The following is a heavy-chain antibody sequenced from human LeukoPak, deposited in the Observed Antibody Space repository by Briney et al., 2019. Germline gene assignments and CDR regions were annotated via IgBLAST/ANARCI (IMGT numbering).Heavy chain of an antibody. V-gene: IGHV1-18*01. D-gene: IGHD6-13*01. CDR3: ARAGGFYSSSWWYYFDY. Sequence: ASVKVSCKASGYAVTSYGISWVRQATGQWLEWMGCISAYNGNTNYAQKLQGRVTMTTDTSTSTAYMELRSLRSDDTAVYYCARAGGFYSSSWWYYFDYWGQGTLVTVSS. CDR1: GYAVTSYG. J-gene: IGHJ4*02. CDR2: ISAYNGNT.